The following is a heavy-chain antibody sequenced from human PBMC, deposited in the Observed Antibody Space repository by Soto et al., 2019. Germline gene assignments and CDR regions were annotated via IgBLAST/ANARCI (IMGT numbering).Heavy chain of an antibody. V-gene: IGHV1-18*01. J-gene: IGHJ6*02. CDR1: GYTFTSYG. D-gene: IGHD3-10*01. CDR2: ISAYNGNT. Sequence: QVQLVQSGAEVKKPGASVKVSCKASGYTFTSYGISWVRQAPGQGLEWMGWISAYNGNTNYAQKLQGRVTMTTDTSTSTAYMELRRLRSDDTAVYYCARDSRCGEPSPYYYYGMDVWGQGTTVTVSS. CDR3: ARDSRCGEPSPYYYYGMDV.